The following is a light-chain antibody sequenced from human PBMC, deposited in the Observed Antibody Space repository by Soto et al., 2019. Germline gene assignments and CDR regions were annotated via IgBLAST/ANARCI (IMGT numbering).Light chain of an antibody. V-gene: IGKV1-39*01. Sequence: DIQMTQSPSSLSASVGDRVTITCRASQSISDNLNWYQHKPGTAPNLLIYAAPSLQSGVPSRFSGRGSGTDFTLTISSLQPEDFVTYYCQQSFATPPTFGGGTEVEIK. CDR1: QSISDN. CDR3: QQSFATPPT. CDR2: AAP. J-gene: IGKJ4*01.